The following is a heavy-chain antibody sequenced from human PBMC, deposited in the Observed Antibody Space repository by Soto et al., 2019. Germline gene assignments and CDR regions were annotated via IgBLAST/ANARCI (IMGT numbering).Heavy chain of an antibody. CDR1: GFTFTSYA. CDR3: ARGRQQLGYYYYGMDV. D-gene: IGHD6-13*01. CDR2: ISYDGSNK. J-gene: IGHJ6*02. Sequence: QVQLVESGGGVVQPGRSLRLSCAASGFTFTSYAMHWVRQAPGKGLEWVAVISYDGSNKYYADSVKGRFTISRDNSKNTLYLQMNSLRAEDTAVYYWARGRQQLGYYYYGMDVWGQGTTVTVSS. V-gene: IGHV3-30-3*01.